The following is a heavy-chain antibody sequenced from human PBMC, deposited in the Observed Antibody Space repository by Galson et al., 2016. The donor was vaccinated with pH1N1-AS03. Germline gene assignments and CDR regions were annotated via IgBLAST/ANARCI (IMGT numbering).Heavy chain of an antibody. CDR2: IKKDGGEK. J-gene: IGHJ4*02. CDR1: GFIFSDYG. D-gene: IGHD3-10*01. Sequence: SLRLSCAASGFIFSDYGMSWVRQAPGKGLEWGANIKKDGGEKYYVDSVRGRFTISRDNAKKSLYLQMSSLLVEDTAVYYCASSGFWGRGTLVAVSS. V-gene: IGHV3-7*03. CDR3: ASSGF.